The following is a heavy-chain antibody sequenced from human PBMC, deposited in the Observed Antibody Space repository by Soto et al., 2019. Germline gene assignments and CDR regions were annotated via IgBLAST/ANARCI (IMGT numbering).Heavy chain of an antibody. CDR1: GFTFSDHY. V-gene: IGHV3-72*01. D-gene: IGHD1-7*01. J-gene: IGHJ5*02. Sequence: EVQLVESGGGLVQPGGSLRLSCAVSGFTFSDHYMDWVRQAPGKGLEWVGRIRNIANSYTTDYAASVKGRFTISRDDSKNSLYLQMTSLKTEDTAMYYCARRITGTPPADGGSWGQGTLVTVSS. CDR2: IRNIANSYTT. CDR3: ARRITGTPPADGGS.